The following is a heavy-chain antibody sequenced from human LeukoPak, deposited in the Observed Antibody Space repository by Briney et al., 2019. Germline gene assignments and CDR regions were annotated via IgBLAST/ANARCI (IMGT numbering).Heavy chain of an antibody. Sequence: SETLSLTCSVSGGSITGYYWSWIRQPAGKGLEWIGRIYTSGSTNYNPSLKSRVTMSVDTSENQFSLRLSSVTAADTAVYYCARHREATTVTNFDYWGQGTLVTVSS. D-gene: IGHD4-17*01. CDR1: GGSITGYY. J-gene: IGHJ4*02. CDR2: IYTSGST. V-gene: IGHV4-4*07. CDR3: ARHREATTVTNFDY.